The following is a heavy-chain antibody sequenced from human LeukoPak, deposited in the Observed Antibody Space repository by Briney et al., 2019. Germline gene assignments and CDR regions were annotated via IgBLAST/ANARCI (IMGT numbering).Heavy chain of an antibody. CDR1: RYTFTSHH. CDR2: INPSGGST. J-gene: IGHJ4*02. D-gene: IGHD2-21*02. CDR3: ARDNAPYCGGDCFPDD. V-gene: IGHV1-46*01. Sequence: ASVKVSCMESRYTFTSHHMHWVRQAPGQGLEWMGIINPSGGSTSYAQKFQGRVTMTRDTSTSTIYMALSSLRSEDTAVYYCARDNAPYCGGDCFPDDWGQGTLVTVSS.